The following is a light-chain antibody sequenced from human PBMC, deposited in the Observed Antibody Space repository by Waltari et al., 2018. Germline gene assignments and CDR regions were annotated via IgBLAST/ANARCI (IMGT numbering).Light chain of an antibody. CDR2: NDN. J-gene: IGLJ3*02. CDR1: KSNIGGNS. CDR3: AVWDDSLGGV. Sequence: QSVLTQPPSVSGTPGQRVTISCSGSKSNIGGNSVNWYQQLPGTAPNLLIYNDNQGPSGVPDRSSSSKSGTSASLAIPGLQSEDDAYYYCAVWDDSLGGVFGGVTKLTVL. V-gene: IGLV1-44*01.